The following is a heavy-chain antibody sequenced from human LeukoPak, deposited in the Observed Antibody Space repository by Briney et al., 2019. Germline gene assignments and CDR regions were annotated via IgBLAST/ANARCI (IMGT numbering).Heavy chain of an antibody. J-gene: IGHJ4*02. V-gene: IGHV3-74*01. Sequence: GGSLRLSCAASGFTFENYAVHWVRQAPGKGLVWVSRINSDGSSTSYADSVKGRFTISRDNAKNTLYLQMNSLRAEDTAVYYCARERYSSGWYYGYWGQGTLVTVSS. CDR1: GFTFENYA. CDR3: ARERYSSGWYYGY. D-gene: IGHD6-19*01. CDR2: INSDGSST.